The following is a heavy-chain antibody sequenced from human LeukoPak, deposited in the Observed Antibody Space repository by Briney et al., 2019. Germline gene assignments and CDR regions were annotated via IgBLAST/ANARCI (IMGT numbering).Heavy chain of an antibody. CDR3: ARFRATLNAFDI. V-gene: IGHV2-70*11. CDR1: GFSLRTRGMC. J-gene: IGHJ3*02. CDR2: IDWDDDK. Sequence: ASGPALVNPTQTLTLTCTFSGFSLRTRGMCVSWIRQPPGKALEWLSRIDWDDDKYYSTSLKTRLTISKDTSKNQVVLTMTNMDPVHTAPYYCARFRATLNAFDIWGQGTMVTVSS. D-gene: IGHD1-26*01.